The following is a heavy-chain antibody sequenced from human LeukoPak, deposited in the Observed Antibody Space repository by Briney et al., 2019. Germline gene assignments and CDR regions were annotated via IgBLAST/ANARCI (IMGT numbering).Heavy chain of an antibody. CDR2: IYYSGST. Sequence: SETLSLTCTVSGGSLSNYYWNWIRQPPGKGLEWIAYIYYSGSTNYNPSLKSRVTISLDTSKNQFSLKLSSVATADTAVYYCARMPDILTGLDSWGQGTLVTVSS. CDR3: ARMPDILTGLDS. V-gene: IGHV4-59*01. J-gene: IGHJ4*02. D-gene: IGHD3-9*01. CDR1: GGSLSNYY.